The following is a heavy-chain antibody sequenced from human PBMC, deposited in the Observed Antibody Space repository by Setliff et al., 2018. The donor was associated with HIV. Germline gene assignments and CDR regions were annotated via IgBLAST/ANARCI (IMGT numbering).Heavy chain of an antibody. V-gene: IGHV4-59*01. Sequence: KPSETLSLTCTVSGGSISRYYWSWIRQPPGKGLEWIGYIYYSGSTNYNPSLKSRVTISVDTSKNQFSLKLTFVTAADTAVYYCARGPSLQTTLFDYWGQGTLVTVSS. CDR1: GGSISRYY. CDR2: IYYSGST. CDR3: ARGPSLQTTLFDY. J-gene: IGHJ4*02.